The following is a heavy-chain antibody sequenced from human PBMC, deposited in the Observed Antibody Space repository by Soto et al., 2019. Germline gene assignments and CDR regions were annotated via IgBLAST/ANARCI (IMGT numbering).Heavy chain of an antibody. J-gene: IGHJ6*02. V-gene: IGHV3-33*06. D-gene: IGHD1-26*01. CDR1: GFTFGSYG. CDR2: IWYDGSNK. CDR3: AKEGGLYGMDV. Sequence: QVQLVESGGGVVQPGRSLRLSCAASGFTFGSYGMHWVRQAPGKGLEWVAVIWYDGSNKYYADSVKGRFTISRDNSKNTLYLQMNSLRAEDTAVYYCAKEGGLYGMDVWGQGTTVTVSS.